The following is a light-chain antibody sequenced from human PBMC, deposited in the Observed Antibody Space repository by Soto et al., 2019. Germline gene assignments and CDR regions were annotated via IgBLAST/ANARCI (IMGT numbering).Light chain of an antibody. V-gene: IGKV3-20*01. CDR1: QSVSSSY. Sequence: EMVLTQSRGTLSLSPGEGATLSCRASQSVSSSYLAWYQQKPGQAPRLLIYGVSSRATSIPDRLSGSGSETDSTLTISRLEPEAFAVYYCQQYASSPPMFTLGPETKVDIK. CDR2: GVS. CDR3: QQYASSPPMFT. J-gene: IGKJ3*01.